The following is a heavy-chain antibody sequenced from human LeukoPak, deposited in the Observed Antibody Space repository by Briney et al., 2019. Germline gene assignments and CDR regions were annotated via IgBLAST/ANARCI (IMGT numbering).Heavy chain of an antibody. D-gene: IGHD6-6*01. CDR1: GFTFSSYA. CDR3: AKVDSSSSESNYFDY. V-gene: IGHV3-23*01. J-gene: IGHJ4*02. CDR2: ISGSGGNT. Sequence: PGGSLRLSCVASGFTFSSYAMSWVRQAPGKGLEWVSAISGSGGNTYYADSVKGRFTISRDNSKNTLYLQMNSLRAEDTALYYCAKVDSSSSESNYFDYWGQGALVTVSS.